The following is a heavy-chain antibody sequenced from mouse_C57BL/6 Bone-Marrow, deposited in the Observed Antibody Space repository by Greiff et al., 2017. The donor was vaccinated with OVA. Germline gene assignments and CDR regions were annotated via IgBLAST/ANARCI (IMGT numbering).Heavy chain of an antibody. Sequence: EVMLVESGGDLVKPGGSLKLSCAASGFTFSSYGMSWVRQTPDKRLEWVATISSGGSYTYYPDSVKGRFTISRDNAKNTLYLQMSSLKSEDTAMYYCARHVTGRSMDYWGQGTSVTVSS. J-gene: IGHJ4*01. CDR2: ISSGGSYT. CDR1: GFTFSSYG. V-gene: IGHV5-6*01. D-gene: IGHD2-13*01. CDR3: ARHVTGRSMDY.